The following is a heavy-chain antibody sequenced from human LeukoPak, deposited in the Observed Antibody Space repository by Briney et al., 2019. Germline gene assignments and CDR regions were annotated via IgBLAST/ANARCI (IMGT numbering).Heavy chain of an antibody. V-gene: IGHV3-30*18. CDR3: AKDSPDLAIDY. Sequence: GGSLRLSCAASEFTFSSYNMNWVRQAPGKGLEWVAVISYDGSNRYSADSVKGRFTISRDNSKNTLYLQMNSLRAEDTAVYYCAKDSPDLAIDYWGQGTLVTVSS. CDR1: EFTFSSYN. CDR2: ISYDGSNR. D-gene: IGHD3/OR15-3a*01. J-gene: IGHJ4*02.